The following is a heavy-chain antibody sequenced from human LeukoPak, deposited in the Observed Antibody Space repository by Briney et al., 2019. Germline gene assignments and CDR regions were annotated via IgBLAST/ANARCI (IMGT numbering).Heavy chain of an antibody. CDR2: INHSGST. J-gene: IGHJ6*03. CDR1: GGSFSCFY. CDR3: ARGLRWVTPLGYYYYMDV. V-gene: IGHV4-34*01. Sequence: SETLSFTGAVYGGSFSCFYWSWIRPPPGKGLEWIGKINHSGSTNYNPSLKSRVTISVDTSTNQFSLKLSSVTAADTAVYYCARGLRWVTPLGYYYYMDVRGKGTTVTISS. D-gene: IGHD4-23*01.